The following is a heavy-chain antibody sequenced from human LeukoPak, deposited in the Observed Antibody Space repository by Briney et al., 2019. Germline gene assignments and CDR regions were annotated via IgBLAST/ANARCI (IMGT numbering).Heavy chain of an antibody. D-gene: IGHD3-3*01. J-gene: IGHJ3*02. V-gene: IGHV3-9*01. Sequence: PGRSLRLSCAASGFTFDDYAMHWVRQAPGKGLEWVSGISWNSGSIGCADSVKGRFTISRDNAKNSLYLQMNSLRAEDTALYYCAKTIFGVENDAFDIWGQGTMVTVSS. CDR1: GFTFDDYA. CDR2: ISWNSGSI. CDR3: AKTIFGVENDAFDI.